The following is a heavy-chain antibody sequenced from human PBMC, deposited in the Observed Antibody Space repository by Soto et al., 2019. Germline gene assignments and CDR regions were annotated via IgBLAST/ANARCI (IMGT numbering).Heavy chain of an antibody. D-gene: IGHD6-6*01. V-gene: IGHV1-2*04. J-gene: IGHJ6*03. CDR2: INPNSGGT. CDR3: ARGGIAARSNHYYYYYYMDV. Sequence: ASVKVSCKASGYTFTGYYMHWVRQAPGQGLEWMGWINPNSGGTNYAQKFQGWVTMTRDTSISTAYMELSRLRSDDTAVYYCARGGIAARSNHYYYYYYMDVGGKGTTVTVSS. CDR1: GYTFTGYY.